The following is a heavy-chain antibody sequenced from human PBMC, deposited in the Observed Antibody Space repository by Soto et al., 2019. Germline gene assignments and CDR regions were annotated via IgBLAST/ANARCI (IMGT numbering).Heavy chain of an antibody. J-gene: IGHJ4*02. Sequence: PGGSLRLSCAASGFTFSSYAMNWVRQAPGKGLEWVSAISGSGGRTHYADSVKGRFTISRDNSKNTLYLQMNSLRAEDTAVYYCAKVAMVRGVLGPFDYWGQGTLVTVSS. CDR1: GFTFSSYA. V-gene: IGHV3-23*01. CDR2: ISGSGGRT. D-gene: IGHD3-10*01. CDR3: AKVAMVRGVLGPFDY.